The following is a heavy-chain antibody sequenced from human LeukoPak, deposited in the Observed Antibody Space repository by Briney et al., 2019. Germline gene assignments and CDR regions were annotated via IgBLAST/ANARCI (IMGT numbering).Heavy chain of an antibody. CDR2: IYTSGST. V-gene: IGHV4-4*07. CDR1: GGSISSYY. CDR3: ARDPQPYYYGSGSLNWFDP. J-gene: IGHJ5*02. Sequence: SSETLSLTCTVSGGSISSYYWSWIRQPAGKGLEWIGRIYTSGSTNYNPSLKSRVTMSVDTSKNQFSLKLSSVTAADTAVYYCARDPQPYYYGSGSLNWFDPWGQGTLVTVSS. D-gene: IGHD3-10*01.